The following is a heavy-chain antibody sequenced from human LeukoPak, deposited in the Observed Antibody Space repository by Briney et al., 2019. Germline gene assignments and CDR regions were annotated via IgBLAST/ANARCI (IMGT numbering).Heavy chain of an antibody. D-gene: IGHD6-6*01. J-gene: IGHJ5*02. Sequence: GGSLRLSCAASGFTVSSNYMNWVRQAPGKGLEWVSVIYSGGSTYYADSVRGRFTISRDNSKNTLYLQMNSLRAEDTAVYYCARDSTVYGSSNKDWFDPWGQGTLVTVSS. CDR3: ARDSTVYGSSNKDWFDP. CDR1: GFTVSSNY. V-gene: IGHV3-66*01. CDR2: IYSGGST.